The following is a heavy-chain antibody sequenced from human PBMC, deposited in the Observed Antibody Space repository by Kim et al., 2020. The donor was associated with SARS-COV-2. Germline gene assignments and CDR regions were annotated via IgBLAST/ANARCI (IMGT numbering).Heavy chain of an antibody. CDR1: GGSISSGDYY. CDR3: ARDLGRYYDSSGYYYNSWFDP. J-gene: IGHJ5*02. D-gene: IGHD3-22*01. CDR2: IYYSGST. Sequence: SETLSLTCTVSGGSISSGDYYWSWIRQPPGKGLEWIGYIYYSGSTYYNPSLKSRVTISVDTSKNQFSLKLSSVTAADTAVYYCARDLGRYYDSSGYYYNSWFDPCGQGTLVTVSS. V-gene: IGHV4-30-4*01.